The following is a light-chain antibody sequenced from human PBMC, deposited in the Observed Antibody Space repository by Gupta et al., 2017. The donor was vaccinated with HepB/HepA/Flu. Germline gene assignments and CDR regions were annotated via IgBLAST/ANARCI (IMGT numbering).Light chain of an antibody. CDR3: QSADSSGTSVL. J-gene: IGLJ2*01. CDR1: ALPKQY. V-gene: IGLV3-25*03. CDR2: KDS. Sequence: SSELTQPPSVSVSPGQTARTTCSGDALPKQYAYWYQQKPGQAPVLVIYKDSERPSGIPERFSGSSSGTTVTLTISGVQAEDEADYYCQSADSSGTSVLFGGGTKLTVL.